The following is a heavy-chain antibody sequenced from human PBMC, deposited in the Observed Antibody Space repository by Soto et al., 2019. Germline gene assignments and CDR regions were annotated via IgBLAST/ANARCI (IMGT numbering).Heavy chain of an antibody. Sequence: GGSLRLSCAASGFTFSSFHMNWVRQAPGRGLEWVAYISSSSDTIYYSDSVKGRFTISRDNAKNSLYLQMNSLRAEDTAVYYCARAQGDYASYYYGMDVWGQGTTVTVSS. CDR2: ISSSSDTI. V-gene: IGHV3-48*01. D-gene: IGHD3-16*01. J-gene: IGHJ6*02. CDR1: GFTFSSFH. CDR3: ARAQGDYASYYYGMDV.